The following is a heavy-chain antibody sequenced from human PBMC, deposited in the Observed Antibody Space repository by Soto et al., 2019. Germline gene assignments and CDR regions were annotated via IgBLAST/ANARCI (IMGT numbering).Heavy chain of an antibody. V-gene: IGHV4-30-2*01. Sequence: PSETLSLTCAVSGGSISSGGYSWSWIRQPPGKGLEWIGYIYHSGSTYYNPPLKSRVTISVDRSKNQFSLKLSSVTAADTAVYYCARGGIVDTILNGMDVWGQGTTVTVSS. D-gene: IGHD5-12*01. CDR1: GGSISSGGYS. CDR2: IYHSGST. J-gene: IGHJ6*02. CDR3: ARGGIVDTILNGMDV.